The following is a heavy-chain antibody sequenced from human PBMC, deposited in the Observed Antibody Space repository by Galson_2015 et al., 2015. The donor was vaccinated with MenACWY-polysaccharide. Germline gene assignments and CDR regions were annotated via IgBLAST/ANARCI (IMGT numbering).Heavy chain of an antibody. Sequence: PALVRPPQTLTLTCTFSGFSLNTRGVGVGWIRQPPGKALEWLALIYWANDKRYSPSLTTRPTITKDTSNKQGFLAMTNVDPVDTATYYCAHGQYYYATSSFSYYFDVWGPGTLVTVSS. CDR1: GFSLNTRGVG. CDR2: IYWANDK. D-gene: IGHD3-10*01. CDR3: AHGQYYYATSSFSYYFDV. V-gene: IGHV2-5*02. J-gene: IGHJ4*02.